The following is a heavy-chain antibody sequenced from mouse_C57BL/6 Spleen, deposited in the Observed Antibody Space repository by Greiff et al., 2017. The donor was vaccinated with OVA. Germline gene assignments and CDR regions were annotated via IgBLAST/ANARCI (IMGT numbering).Heavy chain of an antibody. CDR3: ARYDYDRGYFDV. CDR1: GISITTGNYR. Sequence: VQLKESGPGLVKPSQTVFLTCTVTGISITTGNYRWSWIRQFPGNKLEWIGYIYYSGTITYNPSLTSRTTITRDTPKNQFFLEMNSLTAEDTATYYCARYDYDRGYFDVWGTGTTVTVSS. CDR2: IYYSGTI. J-gene: IGHJ1*03. V-gene: IGHV3-5*01. D-gene: IGHD2-4*01.